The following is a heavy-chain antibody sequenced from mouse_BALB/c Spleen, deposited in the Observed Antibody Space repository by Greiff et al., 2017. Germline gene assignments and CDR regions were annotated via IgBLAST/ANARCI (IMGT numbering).Heavy chain of an antibody. Sequence: EVQLVESGGGLVQPGGSLKLSCAASGFTFSSYGMSWVRQTPDKRLELVATINSNGGSTYYPDSVKGRFTISRDNAKNTLYLQMSSLKSEDTAMYYCARDREYGNPYYFDYWGQGTTLTVSS. J-gene: IGHJ2*01. CDR2: INSNGGST. CDR1: GFTFSSYG. CDR3: ARDREYGNPYYFDY. D-gene: IGHD2-10*02. V-gene: IGHV5-6-3*01.